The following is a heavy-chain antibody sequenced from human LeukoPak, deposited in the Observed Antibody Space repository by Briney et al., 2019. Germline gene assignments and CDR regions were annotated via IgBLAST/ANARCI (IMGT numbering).Heavy chain of an antibody. CDR3: AKDGAWLRFDD. CDR2: ISPGGPT. CDR1: GFTFSSHS. J-gene: IGHJ4*02. Sequence: GGSLRLSCAASGFTFSSHSMAWVRQAPGKGLEWVSGISPGGPTYYADSVKGRFTISRDDYKSTVYLQMKNLRAEDTAVYYCAKDGAWLRFDDWGQGILVTVSS. D-gene: IGHD5-12*01. V-gene: IGHV3-23*01.